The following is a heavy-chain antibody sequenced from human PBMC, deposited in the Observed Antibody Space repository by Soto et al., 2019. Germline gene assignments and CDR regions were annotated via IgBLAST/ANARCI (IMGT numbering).Heavy chain of an antibody. CDR1: GGPFKSGSYS. Sequence: SETLSLTCTVSGGPFKSGSYSWSWIRQPPGKGLEWIGYVYHTGRTSYNPSLKSRVSISMDTSKNQFSLNLDSVTAADTAVYFCARDSAYFDSWGQGTPVTVSS. V-gene: IGHV4-61*01. J-gene: IGHJ4*02. CDR2: VYHTGRT. CDR3: ARDSAYFDS.